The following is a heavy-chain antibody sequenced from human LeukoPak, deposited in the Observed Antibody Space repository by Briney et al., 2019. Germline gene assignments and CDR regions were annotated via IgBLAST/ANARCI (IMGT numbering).Heavy chain of an antibody. CDR1: GYTFTNYG. D-gene: IGHD3-22*01. CDR3: ARGKKGWLSRGGYYYYMDV. V-gene: IGHV1-18*01. CDR2: ISAYNGNT. Sequence: GASVKVSCKASGYTFTNYGISWVRQAPGQGLECMGWISAYNGNTKYVQKFQGRVTMTTDTSTSTAYMELSRLRSDDTAVYYCARGKKGWLSRGGYYYYMDVWGKGTTVTVSS. J-gene: IGHJ6*03.